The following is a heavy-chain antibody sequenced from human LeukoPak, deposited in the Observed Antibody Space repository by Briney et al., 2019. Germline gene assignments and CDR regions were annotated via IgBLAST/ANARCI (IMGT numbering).Heavy chain of an antibody. D-gene: IGHD6-19*01. V-gene: IGHV3-7*01. Sequence: GGSLRLSCAASGFTFSNAWMSWVRQAPGKGLEWVANIKQDGSEKYYVDSVKGRFTISRDNAKNSLYLQMNSLRAEDTAVYYCAREDSSGWYLYDYYYYGMDVWGQGTTVTVSS. J-gene: IGHJ6*02. CDR1: GFTFSNAW. CDR3: AREDSSGWYLYDYYYYGMDV. CDR2: IKQDGSEK.